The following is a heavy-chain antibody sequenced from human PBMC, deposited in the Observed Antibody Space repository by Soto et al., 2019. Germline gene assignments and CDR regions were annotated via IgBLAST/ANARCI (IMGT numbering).Heavy chain of an antibody. CDR3: AKDMGGSGSYSYHYYYGMDV. D-gene: IGHD3-10*01. CDR1: GFTFDDYA. Sequence: DVQLVESGGGLVQPGRSLRLSCVASGFTFDDYAMHWVRQAPGKGLEWVSGITWNSGTVVYADSVKGRFTTSRDNAKNSLYLQMNSLRPEDTALYYCAKDMGGSGSYSYHYYYGMDVWGHGTTVTVSS. J-gene: IGHJ6*02. CDR2: ITWNSGTV. V-gene: IGHV3-9*01.